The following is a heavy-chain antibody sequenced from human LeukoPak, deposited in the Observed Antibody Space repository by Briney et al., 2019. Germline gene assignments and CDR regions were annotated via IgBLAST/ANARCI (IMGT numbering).Heavy chain of an antibody. CDR2: VNPVSGRT. CDR3: ARADRLVGSPYLIGP. J-gene: IGHJ5*02. Sequence: ASVTVSCTTSGYNFIDYYMHWVRQAPGQGLEWMGWVNPVSGRTSISQKFQDRIRLTRDSSINTFYMEVTWLTSDDTAIYYCARADRLVGSPYLIGPWGQGTLVTVSS. D-gene: IGHD1-26*01. CDR1: GYNFIDYY. V-gene: IGHV1-2*02.